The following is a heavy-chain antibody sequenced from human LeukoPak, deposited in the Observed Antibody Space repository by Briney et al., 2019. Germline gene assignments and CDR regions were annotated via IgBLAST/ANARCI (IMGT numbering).Heavy chain of an antibody. Sequence: LSETLSLTCTVSGGSIRSSYYYWGWIRQPPGKGLEWIGSIYDSGSTNYNPSLKSRVTISVDTSKNQFSLKLSSVTAADTAVYYCARIMNLDVFDYWGQGTLVTVSS. V-gene: IGHV4-39*07. D-gene: IGHD3/OR15-3a*01. CDR1: GGSIRSSYYY. CDR3: ARIMNLDVFDY. CDR2: IYDSGST. J-gene: IGHJ4*02.